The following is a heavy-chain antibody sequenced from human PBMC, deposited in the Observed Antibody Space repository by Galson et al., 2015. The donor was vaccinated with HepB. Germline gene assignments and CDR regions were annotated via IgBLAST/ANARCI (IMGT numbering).Heavy chain of an antibody. Sequence: SVKVSCKASGYTFTSYDINWVRQATGQGLEWVGLMNPKSGDTGYAQKFQGRVTMTRDTSISTAYMELSSLISEDTAVYYCARNPAYTGWFDPWGQGTLVTVSS. D-gene: IGHD3-16*01. J-gene: IGHJ5*02. V-gene: IGHV1-8*01. CDR2: MNPKSGDT. CDR1: GYTFTSYD. CDR3: ARNPAYTGWFDP.